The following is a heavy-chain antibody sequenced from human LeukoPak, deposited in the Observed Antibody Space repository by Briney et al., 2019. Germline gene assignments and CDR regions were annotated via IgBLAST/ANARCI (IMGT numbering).Heavy chain of an antibody. Sequence: GGSLRLSCAASGFTFSSYALHWVRQAPGKGLEWVAVISYDGSNTYSADSVKGRFTISRDNSKNTLYLQMTSLRAEDTAVYYCARDFGYFDLWGRGTLVTVSS. D-gene: IGHD3-3*01. CDR1: GFTFSSYA. CDR2: ISYDGSNT. V-gene: IGHV3-30-3*01. J-gene: IGHJ2*01. CDR3: ARDFGYFDL.